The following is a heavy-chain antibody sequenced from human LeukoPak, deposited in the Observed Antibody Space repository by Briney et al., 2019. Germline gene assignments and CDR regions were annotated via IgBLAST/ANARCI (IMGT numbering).Heavy chain of an antibody. Sequence: GGSLRLSCAASGFTFRSYWMSWDRQAPGRGLEWVANIHQDASEIRYVDSVKGRFTISRDNAKNSLYLQMNSLRAEDTAIYYCARVGSSWDLLDYWGRGTLVTVSS. CDR3: ARVGSSWDLLDY. V-gene: IGHV3-7*01. J-gene: IGHJ4*02. D-gene: IGHD6-13*01. CDR1: GFTFRSYW. CDR2: IHQDASEI.